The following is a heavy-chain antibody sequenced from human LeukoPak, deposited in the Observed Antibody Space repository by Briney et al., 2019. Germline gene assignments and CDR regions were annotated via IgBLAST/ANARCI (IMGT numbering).Heavy chain of an antibody. CDR1: SGSISGHY. Sequence: SETLSLTCTVSSGSISGHYWGWVRQPPGKGLEFVGYVHYTGSTNSNRSLKSRLTMSASKTQFSLNLSSVTAADTAVYYCARIVAGRNWYYFDYWGQGTLVTVSS. D-gene: IGHD6-13*01. J-gene: IGHJ4*02. CDR2: VHYTGST. V-gene: IGHV4-59*11. CDR3: ARIVAGRNWYYFDY.